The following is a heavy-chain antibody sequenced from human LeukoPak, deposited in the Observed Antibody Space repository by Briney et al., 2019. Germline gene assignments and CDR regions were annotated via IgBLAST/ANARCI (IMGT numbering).Heavy chain of an antibody. D-gene: IGHD6-13*01. CDR3: ARSIAAAGSLPN. Sequence: VASVKVSCKASGYTFASYYMHWVRQAPGQGLGWMGIINPSGGSTSYAQKFQGRVTMTRDTSTSTVYMELSSLRSEDTAVYYCARSIAAAGSLPNWGQGTLVTVSS. J-gene: IGHJ4*02. CDR1: GYTFASYY. V-gene: IGHV1-46*01. CDR2: INPSGGST.